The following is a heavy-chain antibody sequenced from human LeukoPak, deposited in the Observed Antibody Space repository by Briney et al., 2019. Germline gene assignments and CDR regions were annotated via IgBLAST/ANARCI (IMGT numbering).Heavy chain of an antibody. J-gene: IGHJ3*02. CDR3: VKEANGFYM. CDR1: GFTFSSHP. D-gene: IGHD5-12*01. CDR2: IANDGRFT. Sequence: GGPLRLSCAASGFTFSSHPMNWVRQAPGKGLEWVAVIANDGRFTHYADSVKGRFTISRDNSKSTLEMQMNSLRADDQAFYYSVKEANGFYMWGVERMVTVSS. V-gene: IGHV3-30*04.